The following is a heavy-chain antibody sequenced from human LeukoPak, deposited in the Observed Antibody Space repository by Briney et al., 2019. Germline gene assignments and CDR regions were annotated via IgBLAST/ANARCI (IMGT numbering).Heavy chain of an antibody. CDR1: GYTFTGYY. Sequence: ASVTVSCKASGYTFTGYYMHWVRQAPGQGLEWMGWINPNSGGTNYAQKFQGRVTMTRDTSISTAYMELSRLRSDDTAVYYCARDGYYDSSGYYYNFDYWGQGTLVTVSS. V-gene: IGHV1-2*02. CDR2: INPNSGGT. D-gene: IGHD3-22*01. CDR3: ARDGYYDSSGYYYNFDY. J-gene: IGHJ4*02.